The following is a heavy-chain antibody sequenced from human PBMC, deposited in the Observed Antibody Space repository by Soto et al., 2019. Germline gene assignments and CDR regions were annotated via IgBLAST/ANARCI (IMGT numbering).Heavy chain of an antibody. CDR3: TRRAAVRPGHYAMDV. CDR1: GYYFSNYA. V-gene: IGHV5-10-1*01. Sequence: GESLKISCNGSGYYFSNYAIILVLQLPGKGLEWMGKIDPGDSDANYSPSFQGHVTISADMSITTAYLLWGSLKASDSAIYYCTRRAAVRPGHYAMDVWGQGTTVTVSS. J-gene: IGHJ6*02. D-gene: IGHD6-13*01. CDR2: IDPGDSDA.